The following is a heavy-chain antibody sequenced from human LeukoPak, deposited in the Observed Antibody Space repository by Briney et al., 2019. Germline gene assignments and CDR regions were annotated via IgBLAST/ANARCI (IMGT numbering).Heavy chain of an antibody. CDR1: GYTFTIYA. Sequence: ASVNVSCKASGYTFTIYAMHWVRQAPGQRLEWMGWINAGNGNTKYSQKFQGRVTITRDTSASTAYMELSSLRSEDTAVYYCAREMPAAGPAIDYWGQGTLVTVSS. CDR2: INAGNGNT. V-gene: IGHV1-3*01. CDR3: AREMPAAGPAIDY. J-gene: IGHJ4*02. D-gene: IGHD6-13*01.